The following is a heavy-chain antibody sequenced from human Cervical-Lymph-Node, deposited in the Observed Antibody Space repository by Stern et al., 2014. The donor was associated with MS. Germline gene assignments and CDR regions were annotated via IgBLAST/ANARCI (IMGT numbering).Heavy chain of an antibody. J-gene: IGHJ6*02. V-gene: IGHV1-69*01. CDR3: YGLDV. D-gene: IGHD1-1*01. CDR2: IIPVIGTA. CDR1: GGTFSDFA. Sequence: VQLVESGAEVKKPGSSVKVSCKASGGTFSDFAISWVRQAPRQGLEWMGGIIPVIGTANYAQRFQGRVTITADESTSTVYMELNSLRSEATAVYSGYGLDVWGQGTTVTVSS.